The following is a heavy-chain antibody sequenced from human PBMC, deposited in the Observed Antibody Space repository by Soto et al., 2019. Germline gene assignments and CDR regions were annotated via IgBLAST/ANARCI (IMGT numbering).Heavy chain of an antibody. V-gene: IGHV1-46*01. D-gene: IGHD4-17*01. J-gene: IGHJ4*02. Sequence: AAVKVSCKASGYTFTSYYIHWVRQAPGQGLEWMGIINPSGGSTSYAQKFQGRVTMTRDTSTSTVYMELSSLRSEDTAVYYCARDLNGDYYFDYWGQGTLVTVSS. CDR2: INPSGGST. CDR1: GYTFTSYY. CDR3: ARDLNGDYYFDY.